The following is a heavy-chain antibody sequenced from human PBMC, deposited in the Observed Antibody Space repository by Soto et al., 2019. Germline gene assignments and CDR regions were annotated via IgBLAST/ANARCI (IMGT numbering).Heavy chain of an antibody. CDR2: FTSGGST. CDR3: ARTDKYNSQSSGWANRFDY. J-gene: IGHJ4*02. V-gene: IGHV3-23*01. D-gene: IGHD6-19*01. Sequence: EVQLLESGGDLVQPGGSLRLSCAASGFIFSNYAMTWVRQAPGKGPEWVSTFTSGGSTYYRATVKGRFTISRDNSKNTLYLQMNSLRAEDTAVYYCARTDKYNSQSSGWANRFDYWGQGTLVTVSA. CDR1: GFIFSNYA.